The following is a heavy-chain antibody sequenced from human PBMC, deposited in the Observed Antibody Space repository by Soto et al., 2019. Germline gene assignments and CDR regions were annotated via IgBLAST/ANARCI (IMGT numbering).Heavy chain of an antibody. J-gene: IGHJ4*02. V-gene: IGHV1-58*02. CDR1: GFTFTSSA. CDR2: IVVGSGNT. Sequence: GASVKVSCKASGFTFTSSAMQWVRQARGQRLEWIGWIVVGSGNTNYAQKFQERVTITRDMSTSTAYMELSSLRSEDTAVYYCAAGDIAVVAGGVEYYFDYWGQGTLVTVSS. CDR3: AAGDIAVVAGGVEYYFDY. D-gene: IGHD6-19*01.